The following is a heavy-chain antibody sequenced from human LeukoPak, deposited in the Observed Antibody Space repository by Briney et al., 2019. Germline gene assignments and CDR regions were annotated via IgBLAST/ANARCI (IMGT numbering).Heavy chain of an antibody. CDR2: IIPIFGTA. CDR3: ARVTTVARNFDY. CDR1: GYTFTSYG. Sequence: ASVNVSCTASGYTFTSYGISWVRQAPGQGLEWMGGIIPIFGTANYAQKFQGRVTITADESTSTAYMELSSLRSEDTAVYYCARVTTVARNFDYWGQGTLVTVSS. J-gene: IGHJ4*02. V-gene: IGHV1-69*13. D-gene: IGHD4-17*01.